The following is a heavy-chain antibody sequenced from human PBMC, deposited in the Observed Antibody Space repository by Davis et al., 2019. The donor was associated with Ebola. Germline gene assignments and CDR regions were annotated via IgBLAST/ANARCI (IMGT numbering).Heavy chain of an antibody. J-gene: IGHJ3*02. D-gene: IGHD3-16*01. V-gene: IGHV4-59*08. CDR2: IYYSGST. CDR3: ARHLYSFGAFDI. Sequence: PSETLSLTCTVSGGSISGYYWSWIRQTPGKGLKWIGYIYYSGSTNYNPSLKSRVTISVDTSKNQFSLKLGSVTAADTAVYYCARHLYSFGAFDIWGQGTMVTVSS. CDR1: GGSISGYY.